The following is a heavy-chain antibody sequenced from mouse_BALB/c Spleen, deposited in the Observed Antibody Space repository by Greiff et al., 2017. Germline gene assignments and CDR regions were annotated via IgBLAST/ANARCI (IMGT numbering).Heavy chain of an antibody. CDR3: ARDGSSYCSFAY. CDR1: GFNIKDTY. Sequence: EVQLQQSGAELVKPGASVKLSCTASGFNIKDTYMHWVKQRPEQGLEWIGRIDPANGNTKYDPKFQGKATITADTSSNTAYLQLSSLTSEDTAVYDSARDGSSYCSFAYWGQGTLVTVAA. V-gene: IGHV14-3*02. D-gene: IGHD1-1*01. CDR2: IDPANGNT. J-gene: IGHJ3*01.